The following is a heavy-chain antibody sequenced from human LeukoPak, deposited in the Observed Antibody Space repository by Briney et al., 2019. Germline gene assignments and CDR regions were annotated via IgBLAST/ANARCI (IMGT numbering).Heavy chain of an antibody. CDR1: GFTFSSHA. CDR2: ISSSSSYI. V-gene: IGHV3-21*01. D-gene: IGHD3-10*01. CDR3: ARSRLWFGELSDY. J-gene: IGHJ4*02. Sequence: GGSLRLSCAASGFTFSSHAMNWVRQAPGKGLEWVSSISSSSSYIYYADSVKGRFTISRDNAKNSLYLQMNSLRAEDTAVYYCARSRLWFGELSDYWGQGTLVTVSS.